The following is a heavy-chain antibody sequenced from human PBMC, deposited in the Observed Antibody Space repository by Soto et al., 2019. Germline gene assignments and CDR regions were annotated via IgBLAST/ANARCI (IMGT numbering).Heavy chain of an antibody. V-gene: IGHV1-18*01. Sequence: QVQLVQSGAEVKKPGASVKVSCKASGYTFTSYGISWVRQAPGQGLEWMGWISAYNGNTNYAQKLQGRVTMTTDASTSTAYMELRSLRSDDTAVYYCARDLGRAVAGKGLAFGYWGQGTLVTVSS. CDR3: ARDLGRAVAGKGLAFGY. D-gene: IGHD6-19*01. J-gene: IGHJ4*02. CDR2: ISAYNGNT. CDR1: GYTFTSYG.